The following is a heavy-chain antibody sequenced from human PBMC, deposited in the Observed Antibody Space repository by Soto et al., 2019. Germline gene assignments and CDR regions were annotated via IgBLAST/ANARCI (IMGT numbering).Heavy chain of an antibody. D-gene: IGHD3-3*01. CDR2: IKSKTDVGTT. CDR1: GFTFSNVG. V-gene: IGHV3-15*07. J-gene: IGHJ4*02. CDR3: VTVAYYERS. Sequence: EVQLVESGGGLVKPGGSLRLSCTASGFTFSNVGMHWVRQAAGKGLEWVGGIKSKTDVGTTDYAAPVKGRFTISRDDSKNTLYLQMHSLKTEDTAVYYCVTVAYYERSGGQGTLVTVSS.